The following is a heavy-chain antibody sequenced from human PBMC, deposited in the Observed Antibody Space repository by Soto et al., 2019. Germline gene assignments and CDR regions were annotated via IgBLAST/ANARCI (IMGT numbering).Heavy chain of an antibody. J-gene: IGHJ4*02. CDR1: GFNFNSYT. D-gene: IGHD6-19*01. Sequence: GGSLRLSCAASGFNFNSYTINWVRQAPGKRLEWLSSISSSGYIFSTDSVRGRFTISRDNAKNSVYLQINSLRSEDTAVYYCARDTDSSGWEPYDYWGQGTLVTVSS. CDR3: ARDTDSSGWEPYDY. V-gene: IGHV3-21*04. CDR2: ISSSGYI.